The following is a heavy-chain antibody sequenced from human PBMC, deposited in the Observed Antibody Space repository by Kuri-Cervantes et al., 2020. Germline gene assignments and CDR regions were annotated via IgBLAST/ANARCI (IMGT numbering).Heavy chain of an antibody. CDR3: AKAGYYYDSSGYCPGRY. V-gene: IGHV3-23*01. Sequence: LSLTCAASGFTFSNYAMSWVRQAPGKGLEWVSGIIGSGGGTYYAESVKGRFTISRDNSKNTLYLQMNSLRAEDTAVYYCAKAGYYYDSSGYCPGRYWGQGTLVTVSS. CDR1: GFTFSNYA. D-gene: IGHD3-22*01. CDR2: IIGSGGGT. J-gene: IGHJ4*02.